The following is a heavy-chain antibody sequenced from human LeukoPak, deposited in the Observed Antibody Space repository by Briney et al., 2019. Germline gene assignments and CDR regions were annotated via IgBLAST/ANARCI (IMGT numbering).Heavy chain of an antibody. CDR1: GYTFSSYY. CDR2: INPSGGSK. Sequence: ASVTVSCKASGYTFSSYYMHWARQAPGQGLEWMGIINPSGGSKSYAQNFQGGVTMTRDTSTRTVYMELSSLRSEDTAVYYCARQHLNRYYGVDAWGQGTAVTVSS. CDR3: ARQHLNRYYGVDA. J-gene: IGHJ6*02. V-gene: IGHV1-46*03. D-gene: IGHD1-14*01.